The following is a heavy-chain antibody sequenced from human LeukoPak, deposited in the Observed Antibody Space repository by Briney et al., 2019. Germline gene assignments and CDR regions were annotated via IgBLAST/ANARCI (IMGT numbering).Heavy chain of an antibody. V-gene: IGHV1-46*01. CDR3: ARGAYYDFHYYYYYMDV. D-gene: IGHD3-3*01. J-gene: IGHJ6*03. CDR1: GDTFTSYY. Sequence: ASVKVSCKASGDTFTSYYMHWVRQAPGQGLEWMGIINPSGGSTSYAQKFQGRVTMTRDTTTSTVYMGLSSLRSEDTAVYYCARGAYYDFHYYYYYMDVWGKGTTVTVSS. CDR2: INPSGGST.